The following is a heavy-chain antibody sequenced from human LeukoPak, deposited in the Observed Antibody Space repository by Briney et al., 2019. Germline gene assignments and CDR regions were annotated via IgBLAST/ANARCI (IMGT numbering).Heavy chain of an antibody. CDR1: GGSISSYY. Sequence: SSETLSLTCTVSGGSISSYYWSWIRQPPGKGLEWIGYIYYSGSTNYNPSLKSRVTISVDTSKNQFSLKLSSVTAADTAVYYCARPNPYNYGADAFDIWGQGTMVTVSS. CDR3: ARPNPYNYGADAFDI. J-gene: IGHJ3*02. V-gene: IGHV4-59*01. D-gene: IGHD4-17*01. CDR2: IYYSGST.